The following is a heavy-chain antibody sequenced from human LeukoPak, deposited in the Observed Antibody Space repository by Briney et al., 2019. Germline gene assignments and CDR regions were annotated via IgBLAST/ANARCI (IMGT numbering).Heavy chain of an antibody. CDR1: GFTFSSYS. Sequence: GGSLRLSCAASGFTFSSYSMNWVRQAPGKGLEWASSISSSSYIYYADSVKGQFTISRDNAKNSLYLQMNSLRAEDTAVYYCARGPLPRELDYWGQGTLVTVSS. CDR2: ISSSSYI. V-gene: IGHV3-21*04. D-gene: IGHD1-1*01. CDR3: ARGPLPRELDY. J-gene: IGHJ4*02.